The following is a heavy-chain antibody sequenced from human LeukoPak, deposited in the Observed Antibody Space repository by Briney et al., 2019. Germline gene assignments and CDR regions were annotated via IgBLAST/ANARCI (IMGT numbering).Heavy chain of an antibody. CDR1: GFTFSSYG. CDR2: ISYDGSNK. CDR3: AKESSGWPFDY. V-gene: IGHV3-30*18. Sequence: GGSLRLSCAASGFTFSSYGMHWVRQAPGKGLEWVAVISYDGSNKYYADSVKGRFTISRDNPKNTLYLQMNSLRAEDTAVYYCAKESSGWPFDYWGQGTLVTVSS. D-gene: IGHD6-19*01. J-gene: IGHJ4*02.